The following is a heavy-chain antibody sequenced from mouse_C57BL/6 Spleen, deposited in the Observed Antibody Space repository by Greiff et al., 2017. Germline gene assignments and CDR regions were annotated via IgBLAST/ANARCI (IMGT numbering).Heavy chain of an antibody. V-gene: IGHV5-16*01. CDR1: GFTFSDYY. D-gene: IGHD6-5*01. CDR2: INYDGSST. J-gene: IGHJ3*01. Sequence: EVQVVESEGGLVQPGSSMKLSCTASGFTFSDYYMAWVRQVPEKGLEWVANINYDGSSTYYLDSLKSRFIISRDNAKNILYLQMSSLKSEDTATYYCARGGAYGLWFAYWGQGTLVTVSA. CDR3: ARGGAYGLWFAY.